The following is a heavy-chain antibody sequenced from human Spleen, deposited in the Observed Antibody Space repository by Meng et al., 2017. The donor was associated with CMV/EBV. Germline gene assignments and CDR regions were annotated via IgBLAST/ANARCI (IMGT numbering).Heavy chain of an antibody. Sequence: FPFSSYGLQWVRQAPGTGLEWLAFISYDGKNKDYLDSVEGRFTISRDTFRKTVYLQMTNVTVEDTAVYYCARDYSGYSTIGRASSYWGQGTLVTVSS. D-gene: IGHD2/OR15-2a*01. J-gene: IGHJ4*02. CDR3: ARDYSGYSTIGRASSY. CDR1: FPFSSYG. V-gene: IGHV3-30*03. CDR2: ISYDGKNK.